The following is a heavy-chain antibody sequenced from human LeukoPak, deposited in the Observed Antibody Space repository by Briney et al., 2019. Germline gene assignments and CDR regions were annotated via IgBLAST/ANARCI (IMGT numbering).Heavy chain of an antibody. CDR1: GYTFTSYA. Sequence: ASVKVSCKASGYTFTSYAMHWVRQAPGQRLEWMGWINAGNGNTKYSQEFQGRVTITRDTSASTAYMELSSLRSEDMAVYYCARIAIYGDYGALDYWGQGTLVTVSS. V-gene: IGHV1-3*03. CDR2: INAGNGNT. CDR3: ARIAIYGDYGALDY. D-gene: IGHD4-17*01. J-gene: IGHJ4*02.